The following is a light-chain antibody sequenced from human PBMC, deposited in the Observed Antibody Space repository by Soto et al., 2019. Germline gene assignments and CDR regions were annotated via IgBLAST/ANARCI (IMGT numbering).Light chain of an antibody. V-gene: IGLV2-8*01. CDR2: EVS. J-gene: IGLJ2*01. Sequence: QSALTQPPSASGSPGQSVTISCTGTSSDVGGYNYVSWYQQHPGKAPKHMIYEVSKRPSGVPDRFSGSKSGNTASLTVSGLQAEDEADYYCSSYAGNNKLVFGGGTKLTVL. CDR1: SSDVGGYNY. CDR3: SSYAGNNKLV.